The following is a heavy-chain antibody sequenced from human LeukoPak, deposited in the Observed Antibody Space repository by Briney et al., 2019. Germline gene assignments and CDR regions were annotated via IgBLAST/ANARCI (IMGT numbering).Heavy chain of an antibody. CDR1: GGSFSGYY. Sequence: SETLSLTCAVYGGSFSGYYWSWIRQPPGKGLEWIGEINHSGSTNYNPSHKSRVTISVDTSKNQFSLKLSSVTAADTAVYYCARGRGAAAGSTLDYWGQGTLVTVSS. CDR2: INHSGST. J-gene: IGHJ4*02. D-gene: IGHD6-13*01. V-gene: IGHV4-34*01. CDR3: ARGRGAAAGSTLDY.